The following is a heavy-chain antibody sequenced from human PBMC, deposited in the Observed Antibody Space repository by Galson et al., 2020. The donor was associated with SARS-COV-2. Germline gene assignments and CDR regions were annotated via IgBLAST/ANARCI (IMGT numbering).Heavy chain of an antibody. Sequence: GGSLRLSCAASGFTFSSYSMNWVRQAPGKGLEWVSYISRSSRTIYYADSVKGRFTISRDNAKNSLYLQMNSLRDEDTAVYYCARQNYYGSGRYYYYYYYMDVWGKGTTVTVSS. V-gene: IGHV3-48*02. D-gene: IGHD3-10*01. CDR1: GFTFSSYS. CDR3: ARQNYYGSGRYYYYYYYMDV. CDR2: ISRSSRTI. J-gene: IGHJ6*03.